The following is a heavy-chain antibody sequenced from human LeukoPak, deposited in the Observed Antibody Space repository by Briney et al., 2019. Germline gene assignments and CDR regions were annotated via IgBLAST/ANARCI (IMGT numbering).Heavy chain of an antibody. J-gene: IGHJ5*02. CDR3: ARDNGWSADL. CDR2: ISYDGSNK. D-gene: IGHD2-15*01. V-gene: IGHV3-30-3*01. Sequence: GGSLRLSCAASGFTFSNYAMHWVRQAPGKGLEWVAVISYDGSNKYYANSVKGRFTISRDNAKNSLFLQMNSLRAEDTAVYYCARDNGWSADLWGQGTLVTVSS. CDR1: GFTFSNYA.